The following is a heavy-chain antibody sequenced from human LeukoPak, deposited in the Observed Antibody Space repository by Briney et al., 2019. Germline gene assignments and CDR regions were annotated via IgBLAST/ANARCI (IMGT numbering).Heavy chain of an antibody. CDR2: TYYRSKWYN. Sequence: SQTLSLTCAISGDSVSSNSVAWNWIRQSPSRGLEWLGRTYYRSKWYNECAVSVKSRITINPDTSKNQFSLQLNSVTPEDTAVYYCVRGGGITGSTWCFDPWGQGTLVTVSS. J-gene: IGHJ5*02. CDR3: VRGGGITGSTWCFDP. V-gene: IGHV6-1*01. CDR1: GDSVSSNSVA. D-gene: IGHD1-7*01.